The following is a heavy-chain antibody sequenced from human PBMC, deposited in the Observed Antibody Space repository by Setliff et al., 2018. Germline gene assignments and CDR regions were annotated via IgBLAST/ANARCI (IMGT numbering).Heavy chain of an antibody. J-gene: IGHJ4*02. D-gene: IGHD2-21*02. V-gene: IGHV4-38-2*02. Sequence: SETLSLTCTVSGYSISSGYYWGWIRQPPGKGLEWIGSIYHSGSTYYNPSLKSRVTISVDTSKNQFSLKVTSVTAADTAVYFCVRMSTVTAIDYWGQGTLVTVSS. CDR2: IYHSGST. CDR1: GYSISSGYY. CDR3: VRMSTVTAIDY.